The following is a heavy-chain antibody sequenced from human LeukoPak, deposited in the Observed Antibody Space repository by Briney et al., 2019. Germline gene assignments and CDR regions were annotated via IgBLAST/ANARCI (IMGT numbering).Heavy chain of an antibody. Sequence: ASVKVSCKASGYTFTGYYMNWVRQAPGQGLEWMRRINPPSGGTNYAQRFQGRVTMIRDTSISTAEMELSSLRSDDTAVYYCASGYDSSGYVDYWRQGTLVTVSS. V-gene: IGHV1-2*06. CDR1: GYTFTGYY. CDR3: ASGYDSSGYVDY. J-gene: IGHJ4*02. D-gene: IGHD3-22*01. CDR2: INPPSGGT.